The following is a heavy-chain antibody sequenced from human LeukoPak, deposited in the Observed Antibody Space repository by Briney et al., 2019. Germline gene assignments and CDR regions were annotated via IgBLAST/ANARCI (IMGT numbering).Heavy chain of an antibody. D-gene: IGHD3-3*01. J-gene: IGHJ3*02. CDR2: IYYSGST. CDR3: ARGGTYYDFWSGYYRAGAFDI. CDR1: GGSISSSSYY. V-gene: IGHV4-39*07. Sequence: PSETLSLTCTVSGGSISSSSYYWGWIRQPPGKGLEWIGSIYYSGSTYYNPSLKSRVTISVDTSKNQFSLKLSSVTAADTAVYYCARGGTYYDFWSGYYRAGAFDIWGQGTMVTVSS.